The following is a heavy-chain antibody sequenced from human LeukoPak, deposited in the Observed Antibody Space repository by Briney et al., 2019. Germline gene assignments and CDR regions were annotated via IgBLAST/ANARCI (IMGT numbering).Heavy chain of an antibody. CDR1: GGTFSSYA. J-gene: IGHJ6*02. D-gene: IGHD3-22*01. Sequence: SVKVSCKASGGTFSSYAISWVRQAPGQGLEWMGRIIPILGIANYAQKFQGRVTITADKSTSTAYMELSSLRSEDTAVYYCARDDGSFYYYYGMDVWGQGTTVTVSS. CDR3: ARDDGSFYYYYGMDV. V-gene: IGHV1-69*04. CDR2: IIPILGIA.